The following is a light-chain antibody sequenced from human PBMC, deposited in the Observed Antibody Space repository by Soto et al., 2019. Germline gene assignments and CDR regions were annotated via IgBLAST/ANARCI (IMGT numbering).Light chain of an antibody. CDR2: EVT. V-gene: IGLV2-23*02. Sequence: QSALTQPASVSGSPGQSITISCTGTSSDVGSYNFVSWYQQCPGRAPKLMIFEVTKRPSGVSNRFSGPKSGNTASLTISGLQAEDEADYYCCSYAGGSTPVVFGGGTKLTVL. J-gene: IGLJ2*01. CDR3: CSYAGGSTPVV. CDR1: SSDVGSYNF.